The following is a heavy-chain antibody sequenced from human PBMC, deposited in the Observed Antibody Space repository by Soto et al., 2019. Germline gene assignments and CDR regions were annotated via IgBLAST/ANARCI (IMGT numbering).Heavy chain of an antibody. D-gene: IGHD6-19*01. V-gene: IGHV3-30*18. Sequence: PGGSLRLSCAASGFTFSSYGMHWVRQAPGKGLEWVAVISYDGSNKYYADSVKGRFTISRDNSKNTLYLQMNSLRAEDTAVYYCAKDLGGAAGTGPSIDYWGQGTLVTAPQ. CDR2: ISYDGSNK. J-gene: IGHJ4*02. CDR3: AKDLGGAAGTGPSIDY. CDR1: GFTFSSYG.